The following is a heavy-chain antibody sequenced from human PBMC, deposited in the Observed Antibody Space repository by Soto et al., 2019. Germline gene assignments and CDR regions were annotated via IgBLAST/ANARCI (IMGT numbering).Heavy chain of an antibody. V-gene: IGHV3-74*01. Sequence: EVQLVESGGGLVQPGGSLRLSCAVSGFTFSGDWMHWVRQAAGKGLVWVARINMDGSSTNYADSVKGRFTISRDNAKNTLYLQMNSLRVDDTAGYYCARGPRGLYHHDYWGQGALVTVSS. J-gene: IGHJ4*02. CDR1: GFTFSGDW. D-gene: IGHD1-26*01. CDR2: INMDGSST. CDR3: ARGPRGLYHHDY.